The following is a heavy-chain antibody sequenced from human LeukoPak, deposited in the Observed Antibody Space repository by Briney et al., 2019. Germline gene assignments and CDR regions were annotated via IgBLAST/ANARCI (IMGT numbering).Heavy chain of an antibody. D-gene: IGHD3-3*01. CDR3: AKGGAFTIFGVVIDY. CDR1: GFTFSSYA. V-gene: IGHV3-23*01. J-gene: IGHJ4*02. CDR2: ISGSGGST. Sequence: GGSLRLSCAASGFTFSSYAMSWVRQAPGKGLEWVSAISGSGGSTYYADSVKGRFTISRDNSKNTLYLQMNSLRAEDTAAYYCAKGGAFTIFGVVIDYWGQGTLVTVSS.